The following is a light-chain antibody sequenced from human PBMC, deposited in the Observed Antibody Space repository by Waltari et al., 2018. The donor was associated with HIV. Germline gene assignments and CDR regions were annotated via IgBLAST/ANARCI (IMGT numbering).Light chain of an antibody. J-gene: IGLJ1*01. V-gene: IGLV2-23*01. Sequence: QSALTQPATVSGSPGQSITISCTGTSSDVGSYNLVSWYQQHPGKAPKLMIHEDTKRPSGVSNRFSGSKSGNTASLTISGLLAEDEAEYYCCSYADSSVVFGTWTKVSVL. CDR3: CSYADSSVV. CDR2: EDT. CDR1: SSDVGSYNL.